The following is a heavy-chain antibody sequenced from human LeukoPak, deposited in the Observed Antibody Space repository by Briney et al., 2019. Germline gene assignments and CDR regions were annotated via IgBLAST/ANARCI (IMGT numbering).Heavy chain of an antibody. CDR1: GGSFSEYH. J-gene: IGHJ5*02. CDR3: ARGTSTHWFDP. V-gene: IGHV4-34*01. Sequence: SETLSLTCSVFGGSFSEYHWSWIRRPPGKGLEWIGEINHSGSTNYNPSLKSRVTISVDTSKNQISLILNSVTAADTAVYYCARGTSTHWFDPWGQGTLVIVSS. CDR2: INHSGST.